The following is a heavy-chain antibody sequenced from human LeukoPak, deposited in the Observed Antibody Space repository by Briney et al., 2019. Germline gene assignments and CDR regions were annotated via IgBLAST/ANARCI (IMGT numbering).Heavy chain of an antibody. V-gene: IGHV3-49*03. J-gene: IGHJ4*02. CDR3: TRGRDGSGSYFGLYFDY. Sequence: GGSLRLSCTASGFTFGDYAMSWFRQAPGKGLEWVGFIRSKAYGGTTEYAASVKGRFTISRDDSKSIAYLQMNSLKTEDTAVYYCTRGRDGSGSYFGLYFDYWGQGTLVTVSS. CDR1: GFTFGDYA. D-gene: IGHD3-10*01. CDR2: IRSKAYGGTT.